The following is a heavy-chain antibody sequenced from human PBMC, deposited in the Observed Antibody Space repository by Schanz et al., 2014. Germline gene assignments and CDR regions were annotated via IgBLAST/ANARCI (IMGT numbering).Heavy chain of an antibody. CDR1: GYTFTSYD. CDR3: ARGRTFDY. V-gene: IGHV1-8*01. Sequence: QVQLIQSGAEVKKPGASVKVSCTASGYTFTSYDINWVRQAPGQGLEWLGWMNPNSGNPGFAQKFRGRVTMTRNTSMSTAYIELHILTYEDTAVYYCARGRTFDYWGQGTMVTVSA. J-gene: IGHJ4*03. CDR2: MNPNSGNP.